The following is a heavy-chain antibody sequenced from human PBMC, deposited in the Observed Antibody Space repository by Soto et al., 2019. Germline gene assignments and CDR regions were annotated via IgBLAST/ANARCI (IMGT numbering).Heavy chain of an antibody. J-gene: IGHJ6*02. V-gene: IGHV3-23*01. CDR1: GFTFSIYA. D-gene: IGHD6-19*01. CDR2: ISGSGGST. CDR3: AKGCMVAAVASYYYYGMDV. Sequence: GGSLRLSCAASGFTFSIYAMTWVRQAPGKGLEWVSAISGSGGSTYYADSVKGRFTISRDNSKNTLYLQMNSLRAEDTAVYYCAKGCMVAAVASYYYYGMDVWGQGTTVTVSS.